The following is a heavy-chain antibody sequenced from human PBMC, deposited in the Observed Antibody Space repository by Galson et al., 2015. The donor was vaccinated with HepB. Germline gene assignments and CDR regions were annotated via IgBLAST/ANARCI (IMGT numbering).Heavy chain of an antibody. CDR1: GYTFTGYY. CDR2: INPNSGGT. D-gene: IGHD2-2*01. V-gene: IGHV1-2*02. J-gene: IGHJ5*02. Sequence: SVKVSCKASGYTFTGYYMHWVRQAPGQGLEWMGWINPNSGGTNYAQKFQGRVTMTRDTSISTAYMELGRLRSDDTAVYYCARGGDIVVVPAAMDWFDPWGQGTLVTVSS. CDR3: ARGGDIVVVPAAMDWFDP.